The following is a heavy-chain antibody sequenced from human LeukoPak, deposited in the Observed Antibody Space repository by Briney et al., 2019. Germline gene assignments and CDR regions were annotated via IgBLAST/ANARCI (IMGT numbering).Heavy chain of an antibody. D-gene: IGHD3-10*01. Sequence: GRSLRLSCAASGFTFSSYAMHWVRQAPGKGLEWVAVISYDGSNKYYADSVKGRFTISRDNSKNTLNLQMNSLRAEDTAVYYCARERKYGSGSYSDYWGQGTLVTVSS. CDR3: ARERKYGSGSYSDY. CDR1: GFTFSSYA. V-gene: IGHV3-30*01. CDR2: ISYDGSNK. J-gene: IGHJ4*02.